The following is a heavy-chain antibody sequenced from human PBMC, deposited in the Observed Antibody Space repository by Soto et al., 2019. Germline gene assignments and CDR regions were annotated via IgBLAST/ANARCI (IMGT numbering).Heavy chain of an antibody. Sequence: VQLVQSGAEVKKPGSSVKVSCKASGGTFSSYAISWVRQAPGQGLEWMGGIIPIFGTANYAQKFQGRVTITADESTSTAYMELSSLRSEDTAVYYCATPGGCSSTSCYSYFEYWGQGTLVTVSS. J-gene: IGHJ4*02. CDR2: IIPIFGTA. V-gene: IGHV1-69*01. CDR3: ATPGGCSSTSCYSYFEY. CDR1: GGTFSSYA. D-gene: IGHD2-2*01.